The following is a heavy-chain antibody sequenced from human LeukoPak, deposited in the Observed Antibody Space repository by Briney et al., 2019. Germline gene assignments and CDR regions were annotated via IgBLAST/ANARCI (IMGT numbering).Heavy chain of an antibody. CDR2: IIPDGSAK. V-gene: IGHV3-7*01. D-gene: IGHD2-15*01. J-gene: IGHJ5*02. Sequence: QPGGSLRLSCAASGFTFSNCWMSWVRQAPGKGLEWVASIIPDGSAKFYVDSVKGRFTISRDNAKSSLYLQVNSLRVEDTAVCYCADVDASAWGQGTLVTVSS. CDR3: ADVDASA. CDR1: GFTFSNCW.